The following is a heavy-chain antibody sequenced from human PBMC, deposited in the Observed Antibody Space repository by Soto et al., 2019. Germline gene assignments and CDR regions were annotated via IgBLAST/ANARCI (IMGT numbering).Heavy chain of an antibody. CDR2: IIPMLGIR. J-gene: IGHJ3*02. CDR1: GGTFSTYS. Sequence: QVQLVQSGAEVKKPGSSVKVSCKDSGGTFSTYSMFWVRQAPGQGLEWMGRIIPMLGIRNYAQRFQDRVTITADTSTATAHMELSSLRSEGTALYYCTIGSWSGEVFDIWGQGTMVTVSS. CDR3: TIGSWSGEVFDI. D-gene: IGHD2-21*01. V-gene: IGHV1-69*02.